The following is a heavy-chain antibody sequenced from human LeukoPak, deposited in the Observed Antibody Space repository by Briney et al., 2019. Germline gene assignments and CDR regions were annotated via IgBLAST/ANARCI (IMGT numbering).Heavy chain of an antibody. CDR3: ARVPRWGGSLVMAV. Sequence: SETLSLTCTVSGGSISSYYCSWIRQPPGKGLDWIGYINYSGITNYNPSLKSRVTISVDTSKNQFSLKLGSVTAAGTGVYYCARVPRWGGSLVMAVWGEGTTVTVSS. D-gene: IGHD3-16*01. CDR1: GGSISSYY. J-gene: IGHJ6*01. V-gene: IGHV4-59*01. CDR2: INYSGIT.